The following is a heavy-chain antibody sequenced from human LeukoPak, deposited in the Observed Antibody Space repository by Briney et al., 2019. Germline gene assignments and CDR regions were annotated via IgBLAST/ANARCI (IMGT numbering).Heavy chain of an antibody. J-gene: IGHJ4*02. V-gene: IGHV4-30-4*01. Sequence: SQTLSLTGTVSGDSINSGDYYWSWIRQPPGNGLEWIGYIYYSGSTYYNPSLKSRVTISVDTSKNQFSLKLSSVTAADTAVYYCARLPYYYDSSGYYYFDYWGQGTLVTVSS. CDR2: IYYSGST. CDR3: ARLPYYYDSSGYYYFDY. CDR1: GDSINSGDYY. D-gene: IGHD3-22*01.